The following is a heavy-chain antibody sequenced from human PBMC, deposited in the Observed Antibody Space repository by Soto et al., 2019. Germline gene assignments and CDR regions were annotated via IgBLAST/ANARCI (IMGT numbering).Heavy chain of an antibody. CDR3: ARGLRHYYGSGSYYIEDEFDY. V-gene: IGHV3-30-3*01. J-gene: IGHJ4*02. D-gene: IGHD3-10*01. Sequence: GGSLRLSCAASGFTFSSYAMHWVRQAPGKGLEWVAVISYDGSNKYYADSVKGRFTISRDNSKNTLYLQMNSLRAEDTAVYYCARGLRHYYGSGSYYIEDEFDYWGQGTLVTVSS. CDR2: ISYDGSNK. CDR1: GFTFSSYA.